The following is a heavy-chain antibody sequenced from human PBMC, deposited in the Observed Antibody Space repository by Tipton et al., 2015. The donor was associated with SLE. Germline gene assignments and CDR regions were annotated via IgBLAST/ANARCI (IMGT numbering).Heavy chain of an antibody. Sequence: SLRLSCAASGFTFSSYWMSWVRQAPGKGLEWVANIKQDGSEKYYVDSVKGRFTISRDNAKNSLYLQMNSLRAEDTAVYYCARERAAKGGAFDIWGQGTIVTVSS. CDR1: GFTFSSYW. CDR3: ARERAAKGGAFDI. J-gene: IGHJ3*02. V-gene: IGHV3-7*01. CDR2: IKQDGSEK.